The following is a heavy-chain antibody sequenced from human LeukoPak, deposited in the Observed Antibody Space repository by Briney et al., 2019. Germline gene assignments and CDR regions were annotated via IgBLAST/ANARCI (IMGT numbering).Heavy chain of an antibody. Sequence: PSETLSLTCTVSGGSISSYYWSWIRQPPGKGLEWIGYIYYSGSTNYNPSLKSRVTISVDTSKNQFSLKLSSVTAADTAVYYCARDISGDYVLWFDPWGQGTLVTVSS. V-gene: IGHV4-59*01. CDR2: IYYSGST. CDR1: GGSISSYY. J-gene: IGHJ5*02. D-gene: IGHD4-17*01. CDR3: ARDISGDYVLWFDP.